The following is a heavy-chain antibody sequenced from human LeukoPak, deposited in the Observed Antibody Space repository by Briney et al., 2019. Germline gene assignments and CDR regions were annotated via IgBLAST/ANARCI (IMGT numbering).Heavy chain of an antibody. CDR3: ARPKRDYYYYYMDV. V-gene: IGHV4-4*09. CDR1: GGSISSYY. Sequence: SETLSLTCTVSGGSISSYYWSWIRQPPGKGLEWIGYIYTSGSTNYNPSLRSRVTISVDTSKHQFSLKLSSVTAADTAVYYCARPKRDYYYYYMDVWGKGTTVTVSS. CDR2: IYTSGST. J-gene: IGHJ6*03.